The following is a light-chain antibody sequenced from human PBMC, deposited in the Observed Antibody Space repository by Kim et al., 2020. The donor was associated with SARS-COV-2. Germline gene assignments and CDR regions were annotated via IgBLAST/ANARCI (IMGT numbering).Light chain of an antibody. CDR2: DVS. Sequence: QSALTQPASVSVSPGQSITISCTGTSSDVGGYNYVSWYQQHPGKAPKLMIYDVSKRPSGVSNRFSGSKSGNTASLTISGLQAEDEADYYCSSYASTSTFSYVFGTGTKVTVL. J-gene: IGLJ1*01. CDR1: SSDVGGYNY. CDR3: SSYASTSTFSYV. V-gene: IGLV2-14*01.